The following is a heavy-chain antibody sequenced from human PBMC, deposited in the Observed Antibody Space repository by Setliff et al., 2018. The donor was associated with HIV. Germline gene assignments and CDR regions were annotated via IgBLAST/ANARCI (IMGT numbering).Heavy chain of an antibody. CDR1: GESFSAYY. CDR2: INHSGST. J-gene: IGHJ4*02. Sequence: SETLSLTCAVYGESFSAYYWSWIRQPPGKGLEWIGQINHSGSTNYNPSLKTRVSISIDTSKNQFSLKLASVTAADSAVYYCARLRRSSGWSFDYWAQGTLVTVSS. CDR3: ARLRRSSGWSFDY. V-gene: IGHV4-34*01. D-gene: IGHD6-19*01.